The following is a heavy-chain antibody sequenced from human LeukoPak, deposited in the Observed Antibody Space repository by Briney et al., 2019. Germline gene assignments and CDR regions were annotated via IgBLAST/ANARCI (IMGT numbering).Heavy chain of an antibody. Sequence: PSETLSLTCTVSGGSISSYYWSWLRQPPGKGLEWLGYIYYSGGTNYNPSLKSRVTISVDTSKNQFSLKLSSVTAADTAVYYCATTSPDSSGSPFDPWGQGTLITVSS. D-gene: IGHD3-22*01. CDR3: ATTSPDSSGSPFDP. CDR2: IYYSGGT. V-gene: IGHV4-59*01. CDR1: GGSISSYY. J-gene: IGHJ5*02.